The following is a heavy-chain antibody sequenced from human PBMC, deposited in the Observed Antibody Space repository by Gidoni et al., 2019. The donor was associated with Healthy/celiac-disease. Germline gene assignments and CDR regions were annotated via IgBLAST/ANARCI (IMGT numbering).Heavy chain of an antibody. CDR1: GFTFSSYA. CDR3: AKPMGGMDV. J-gene: IGHJ6*02. CDR2: ISGSGGST. Sequence: EVQLLESGGGLVQPGGSLSLSCAASGFTFSSYAMSWVRQAPGKGLEWVSAISGSGGSTDYADPVKGRFTISRDNYKNTLYLQMNSLRAEDTAVYYCAKPMGGMDVWGQGTTVTVSS. V-gene: IGHV3-23*01.